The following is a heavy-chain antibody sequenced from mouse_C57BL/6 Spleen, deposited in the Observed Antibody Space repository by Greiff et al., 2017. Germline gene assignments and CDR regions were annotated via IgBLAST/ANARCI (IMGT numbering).Heavy chain of an antibody. J-gene: IGHJ3*01. V-gene: IGHV1-55*01. CDR3: AREYYGSSLWFAY. CDR2: IYPGSGST. D-gene: IGHD1-1*01. CDR1: GYTFTSYW. Sequence: QVQLQQPGAELVKPGASVKMSCKASGYTFTSYWITWVKQRPGQGLEWIGDIYPGSGSTNYNEKFKGKATLTADKSSSTAYMQLNSLTSEDSAVYFCAREYYGSSLWFAYWGQGTLVTVSA.